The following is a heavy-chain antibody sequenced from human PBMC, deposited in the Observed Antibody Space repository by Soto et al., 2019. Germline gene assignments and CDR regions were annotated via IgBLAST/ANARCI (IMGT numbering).Heavy chain of an antibody. J-gene: IGHJ4*02. CDR1: GGSISSSSYY. V-gene: IGHV4-39*01. D-gene: IGHD2-15*01. Sequence: QLQLQESGPGLVKPSETLSLTCTVSGGSISSSSYYWGWIRQPPGKGLEWIGSIYYSGSTHYNPSLKSRVTISVDTSKNQFSLKLSSVTAADTAVYYCARSWAYCSGGSCYVPVDYWGQGTLVTVSS. CDR3: ARSWAYCSGGSCYVPVDY. CDR2: IYYSGST.